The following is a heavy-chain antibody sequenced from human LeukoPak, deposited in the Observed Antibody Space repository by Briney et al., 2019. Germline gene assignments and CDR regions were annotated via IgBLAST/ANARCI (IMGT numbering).Heavy chain of an antibody. D-gene: IGHD3-22*01. Sequence: ASVKVSCKVPGYTFTENYIHWVRQTPGRGLEWMGLINPHTGAANYTQSFQGRVTLTRDTSSSTAYMHLSSLRFDDTAVYYCARGKSGYSPWGQGTPVTVSS. V-gene: IGHV1-2*02. CDR2: INPHTGAA. CDR1: GYTFTENY. J-gene: IGHJ4*02. CDR3: ARGKSGYSP.